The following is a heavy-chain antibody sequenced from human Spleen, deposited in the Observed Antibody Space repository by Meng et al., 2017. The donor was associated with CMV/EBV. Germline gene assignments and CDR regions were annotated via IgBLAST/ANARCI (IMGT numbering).Heavy chain of an antibody. V-gene: IGHV4-59*01. CDR1: GGSISSYY. CDR2: IYYSGST. D-gene: IGHD6-13*01. J-gene: IGHJ4*02. Sequence: SETLSLTCTVSGGSISSYYWSWIRQPPGKGLEWIGYIYYSGSTNYNTSLKSRVTISVDTSKNQFSLKLSSVTAADTAVYYCARGVAAAAYYFDYWGQGTLVTVSS. CDR3: ARGVAAAAYYFDY.